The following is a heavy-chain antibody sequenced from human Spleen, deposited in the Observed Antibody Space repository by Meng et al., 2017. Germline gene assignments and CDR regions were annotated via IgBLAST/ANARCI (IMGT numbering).Heavy chain of an antibody. CDR2: IDPKSGDT. Sequence: QVQVVQSGSELKKPGASVKVSCKPSGYNFPDYWLHWVRRAPGQGLEWMGRIDPKSGDTHYAQRFQGRVTMTGDTSISTAYMELSGLRSDDTAMYYCVRDEDISAAGKLFGDYWGQGTLVTVSS. V-gene: IGHV1-2*06. D-gene: IGHD6-13*01. J-gene: IGHJ4*02. CDR3: VRDEDISAAGKLFGDY. CDR1: GYNFPDYW.